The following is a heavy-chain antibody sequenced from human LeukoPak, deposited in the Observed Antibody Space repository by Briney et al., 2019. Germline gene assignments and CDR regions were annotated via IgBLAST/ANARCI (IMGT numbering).Heavy chain of an antibody. CDR3: ARDIYSSSWYTPESDI. Sequence: GSLRLSCAASGFTFSDYYMSWIRQAPGKGLEWIGSIYYSGSTYYNPSFKSRVTISVDTSKNQFSLKLSSVTAADTAVYYCARDIYSSSWYTPESDIWGQGTMVTVSS. CDR1: GFTFSDYY. D-gene: IGHD6-13*01. V-gene: IGHV4-38-2*02. J-gene: IGHJ3*02. CDR2: IYYSGST.